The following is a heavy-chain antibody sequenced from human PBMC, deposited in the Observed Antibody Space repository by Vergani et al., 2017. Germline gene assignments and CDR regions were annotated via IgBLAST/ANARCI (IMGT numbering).Heavy chain of an antibody. D-gene: IGHD6-13*01. CDR2: IYTSGST. J-gene: IGHJ4*02. V-gene: IGHV4-61*02. CDR1: GDSISSGSYY. CDR3: ARAPSIAAAGIDY. Sequence: QVQLQESGPGLVKPSQTLSLTCTVSGDSISSGSYYWSWIRQPAGKGLEWIGRIYTSGSTNYNPSLKSRVTISVDTSKNQFSLKLSSVTAADTAVYYCARAPSIAAAGIDYWGQGTLVTVSS.